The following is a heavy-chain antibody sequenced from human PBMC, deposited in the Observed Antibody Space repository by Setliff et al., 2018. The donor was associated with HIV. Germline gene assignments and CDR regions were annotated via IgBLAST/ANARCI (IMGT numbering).Heavy chain of an antibody. Sequence: GGSLRLSCAASGFTFSSYCMNWVRQAPGKGLQWVAFIRYDGSNKYYADSLKGRFTISRDNSKNTLYMQMNSLRGEDTAVYYCAKDAVPYGYNLFGYFQHWGQGTLVTVS. V-gene: IGHV3-30*02. D-gene: IGHD1-1*01. CDR1: GFTFSSYC. CDR2: IRYDGSNK. J-gene: IGHJ1*01. CDR3: AKDAVPYGYNLFGYFQH.